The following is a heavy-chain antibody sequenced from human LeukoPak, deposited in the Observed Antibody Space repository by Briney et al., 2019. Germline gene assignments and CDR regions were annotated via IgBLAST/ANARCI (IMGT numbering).Heavy chain of an antibody. CDR2: IGTAVVT. CDR3: AREATGFYGMDV. J-gene: IGHJ6*02. V-gene: IGHV3-13*01. Sequence: WLSAIGTAVVTYYPASVKGRFTISRQNAKNSLYLQMNSLRAGDTAVYYCAREATGFYGMDVWGQGTTVTVSS. D-gene: IGHD5-24*01.